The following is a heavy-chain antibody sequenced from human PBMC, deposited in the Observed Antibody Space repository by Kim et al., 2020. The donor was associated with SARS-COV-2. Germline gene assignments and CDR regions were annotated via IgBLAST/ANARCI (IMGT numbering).Heavy chain of an antibody. CDR2: IYHSGST. D-gene: IGHD3-16*02. J-gene: IGHJ4*02. CDR1: GGSISGSNW. CDR3: VATFGGVIATTFDY. V-gene: IGHV4-4*02. Sequence: SETLSLTCAVSGGSISGSNWWSWVRQPPGKGLEWIGEIYHSGSTNYNPSLKSRVTISVDKSKNQFSLKLSSVTAADTAVYYCVATFGGVIATTFDYWGQGTLVTVSS.